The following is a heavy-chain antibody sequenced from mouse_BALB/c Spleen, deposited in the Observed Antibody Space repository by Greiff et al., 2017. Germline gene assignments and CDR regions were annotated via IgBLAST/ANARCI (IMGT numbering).Heavy chain of an antibody. CDR3: ERGNYGSSYRYFDV. CDR1: GYTFTSYV. V-gene: IGHV1-14*01. J-gene: IGHJ1*01. D-gene: IGHD1-1*01. CDR2: INPYNDGT. Sequence: EVQLQQSGPELVKPGASVKMSCKASGYTFTSYVMHWVKQKPGQGLEWIGYINPYNDGTKYNEKFKGKATLTSDKSSSTAYMELSSLTSEDSAVYFCERGNYGSSYRYFDVWGAGTTVTVSS.